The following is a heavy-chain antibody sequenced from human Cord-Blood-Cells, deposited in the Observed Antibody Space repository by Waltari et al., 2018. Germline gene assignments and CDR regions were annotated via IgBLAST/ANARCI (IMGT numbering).Heavy chain of an antibody. Sequence: QVQLQQWGAGLLKPSETLSLTCAVYGGSFSGYYWSWIRQPPGKGLEWIGEINHSGSTNYNPALKSRVTISVDTSKNQFSLKLSSVTAADTAVYYCARVDPFTMVQGDDAFDIWGQGTMVTVSS. V-gene: IGHV4-34*01. J-gene: IGHJ3*02. D-gene: IGHD3-10*01. CDR2: INHSGST. CDR3: ARVDPFTMVQGDDAFDI. CDR1: GGSFSGYY.